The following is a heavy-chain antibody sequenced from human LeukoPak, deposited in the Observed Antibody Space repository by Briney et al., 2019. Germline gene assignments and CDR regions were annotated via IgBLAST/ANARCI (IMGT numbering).Heavy chain of an antibody. J-gene: IGHJ4*02. Sequence: PGGSLRLSCAASGFTFSSYSLNWVRQAPGKGLEWVSYISSSSSTIYYADSVKGRFTISRDNAKNSLYLQMNSLRAEDTAVYYCARDLNTGYYYTPYFDYWGQGTLVTVSS. CDR1: GFTFSSYS. D-gene: IGHD3-22*01. V-gene: IGHV3-48*04. CDR2: ISSSSSTI. CDR3: ARDLNTGYYYTPYFDY.